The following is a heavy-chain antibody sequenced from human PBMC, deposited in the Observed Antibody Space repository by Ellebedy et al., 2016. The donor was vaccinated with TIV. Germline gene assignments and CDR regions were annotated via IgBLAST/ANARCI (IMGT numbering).Heavy chain of an antibody. Sequence: PGGSLRLSCTVSGFSFRSYGMHWVRQAPGKGLEWVAVIWYDGSKKYYADSVKGRFTISRDNSKNTLYLQMNSLRAEDTAVYYCARDNARSYYYYGMDVWGQGTTVTVSS. D-gene: IGHD2-8*01. CDR2: IWYDGSKK. J-gene: IGHJ6*02. V-gene: IGHV3-33*01. CDR1: GFSFRSYG. CDR3: ARDNARSYYYYGMDV.